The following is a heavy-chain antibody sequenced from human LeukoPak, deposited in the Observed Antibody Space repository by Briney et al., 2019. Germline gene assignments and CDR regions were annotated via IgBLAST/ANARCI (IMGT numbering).Heavy chain of an antibody. CDR2: ISGSGGGT. D-gene: IGHD6-13*01. CDR1: GFTFSSYA. J-gene: IGHJ4*02. Sequence: GGSLRLSCAASGFTFSSYAMSWVRQAPGKGLAWVSSISGSGGGTYYADSVKGRFTISRDNSKSTLYLQMNSLRAEDTAVYYCAKSYSSSWHNFDYWGQGTLVTVSS. CDR3: AKSYSSSWHNFDY. V-gene: IGHV3-23*01.